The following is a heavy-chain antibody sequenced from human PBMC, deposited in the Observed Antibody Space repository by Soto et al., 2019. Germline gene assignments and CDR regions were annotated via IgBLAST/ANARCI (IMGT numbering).Heavy chain of an antibody. CDR2: IYYSGST. J-gene: IGHJ4*02. Sequence: SETLSLTCTVSGGSISSSSYYWGWIRQPPGKGLEWIGSIYYSGSTYYNPSLKSRVTISVDTSKNQFSLKLNSVTAADTAVYYCARHGPYSSSSVFDYWGQGTLVTVSS. CDR3: ARHGPYSSSSVFDY. D-gene: IGHD6-6*01. V-gene: IGHV4-39*01. CDR1: GGSISSSSYY.